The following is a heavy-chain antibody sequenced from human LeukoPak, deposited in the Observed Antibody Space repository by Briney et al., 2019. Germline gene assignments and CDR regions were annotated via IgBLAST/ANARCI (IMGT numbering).Heavy chain of an antibody. D-gene: IGHD6-19*01. J-gene: IGHJ4*02. Sequence: ASVKDSCKASGYTFTGYYMHWVRQAPGQGLEWMGWINPNSGGTNCAQKFQGRVTMTRDTSISTAYMELSRLRSDDTAVYYCARGFLYSSGWYEGGYYWGQGTLVTVSS. CDR2: INPNSGGT. CDR1: GYTFTGYY. CDR3: ARGFLYSSGWYEGGYY. V-gene: IGHV1-2*02.